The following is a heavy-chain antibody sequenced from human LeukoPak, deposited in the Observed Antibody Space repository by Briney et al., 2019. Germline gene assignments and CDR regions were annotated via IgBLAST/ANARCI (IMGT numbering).Heavy chain of an antibody. CDR3: AKTYSGTWYPDY. J-gene: IGHJ4*02. Sequence: GGSLRLSCAASGFTFSSYAITWVRQAPGKGLEWVSGISGSGGSTSDTDSVKGRFTISRDNSKNTVYLQMNSLRAEDTAVYYCAKTYSGTWYPDYWGQGTLVTVSS. V-gene: IGHV3-23*01. CDR1: GFTFSSYA. CDR2: ISGSGGST. D-gene: IGHD6-13*01.